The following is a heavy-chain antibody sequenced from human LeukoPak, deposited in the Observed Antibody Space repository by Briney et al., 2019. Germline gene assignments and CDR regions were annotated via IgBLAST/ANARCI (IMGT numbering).Heavy chain of an antibody. J-gene: IGHJ2*01. V-gene: IGHV3-23*01. Sequence: PGGSLRLSCAVSGFTFSSYVMSWVRQAPGKGLEWVSGISGSGGTTLYADSVKGRFTISRDNSKNTLYLQMNSLRVEDTAVYYCARGEGSGSYYRRYFGLWGRGTLVTVSS. CDR3: ARGEGSGSYYRRYFGL. CDR2: ISGSGGTT. CDR1: GFTFSSYV. D-gene: IGHD3-10*01.